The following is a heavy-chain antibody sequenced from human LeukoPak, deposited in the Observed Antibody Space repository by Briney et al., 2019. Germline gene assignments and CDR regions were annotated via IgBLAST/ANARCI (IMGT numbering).Heavy chain of an antibody. CDR1: VYRFSDYG. CDR2: INTYNGNT. Sequence: ASVKVSCKTSVYRFSDYGISWVRQAPGQGLQWMGWINTYNGNTEYAQSLQGRATMTIDTATATAHLEVRSLISDDTAVYYCARDLGEGAKRDLDFWGQGTLVTVSS. D-gene: IGHD1-26*01. J-gene: IGHJ4*02. V-gene: IGHV1-18*01. CDR3: ARDLGEGAKRDLDF.